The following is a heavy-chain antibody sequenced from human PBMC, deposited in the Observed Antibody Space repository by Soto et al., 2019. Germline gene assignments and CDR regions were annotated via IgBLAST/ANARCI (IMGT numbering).Heavy chain of an antibody. J-gene: IGHJ4*02. D-gene: IGHD1-26*01. CDR2: IGTRSGDL. CDR1: GFTFTSYA. V-gene: IGHV3-23*01. CDR3: AKRSPSGTYYFDF. Sequence: GGSLRLSCAASGFTFTSYAMTWVRQGPGKGLEWVSSIGTRSGDLLYADSVKGRFTTSRDNSRNTLHLQMSSLRDEDTAIYYCAKRSPSGTYYFDFWGQGTLVTVSS.